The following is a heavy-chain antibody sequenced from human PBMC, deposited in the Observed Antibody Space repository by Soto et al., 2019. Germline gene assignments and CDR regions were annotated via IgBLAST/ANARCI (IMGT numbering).Heavy chain of an antibody. Sequence: QVQLVESGGGVVQPGTSLRLSCVVSGFTLSNTGVHWVRQAPGKELEWVAMISHDGFSQHYVDSVRGRFTISRDNSKNTLYLQMDSLRPEDTSVYYCAKDWGSSGWFNWFDSWGQGTLVIVSS. CDR2: ISHDGFSQ. CDR3: AKDWGSSGWFNWFDS. CDR1: GFTLSNTG. J-gene: IGHJ5*01. D-gene: IGHD6-13*01. V-gene: IGHV3-30*18.